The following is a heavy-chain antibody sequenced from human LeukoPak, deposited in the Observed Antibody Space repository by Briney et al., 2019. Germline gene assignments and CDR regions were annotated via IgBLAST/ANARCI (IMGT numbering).Heavy chain of an antibody. CDR2: INPNSGGT. Sequence: ASVKVSCKASGYTFIAYYMHWIRQAPGQGFQSMGWINPNSGGTHYAQKFQGRVTMTRDTSISTVYMELSRVRSDDTAVYYCARGNYVPSSADYWGQGTLVTVSS. CDR3: ARGNYVPSSADY. V-gene: IGHV1-2*02. CDR1: GYTFIAYY. J-gene: IGHJ4*02. D-gene: IGHD3-16*01.